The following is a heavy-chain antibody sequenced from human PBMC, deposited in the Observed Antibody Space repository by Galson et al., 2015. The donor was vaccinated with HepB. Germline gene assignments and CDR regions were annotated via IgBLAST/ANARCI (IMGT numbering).Heavy chain of an antibody. CDR1: GGTFSGYA. D-gene: IGHD4-17*01. V-gene: IGHV1-69*13. CDR3: ARDGPDYGDREFGAFDI. CDR2: IIPIFGTA. Sequence: SVKVSCKASGGTFSGYAISWVRQAPGQGLEWMGGIIPIFGTANYAQKFQGRVTITADESTSTAYMELSSLRSEDTAVYYCARDGPDYGDREFGAFDIWGQGTMVTVSS. J-gene: IGHJ3*02.